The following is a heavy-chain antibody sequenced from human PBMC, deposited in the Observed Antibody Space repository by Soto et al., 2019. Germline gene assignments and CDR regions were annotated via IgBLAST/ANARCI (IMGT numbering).Heavy chain of an antibody. Sequence: SETLSLTCAVYGGSFSGYYWSWIRQPPGKGLEWMGEINHSGSTNYNPSLKSRVTISVDTSKNQFSLKLSSVTAADTAVYYCARGPYGITILGVHGMDVWGQGTTVTVSS. D-gene: IGHD3-3*01. V-gene: IGHV4-34*01. CDR1: GGSFSGYY. CDR3: ARGPYGITILGVHGMDV. CDR2: INHSGST. J-gene: IGHJ6*02.